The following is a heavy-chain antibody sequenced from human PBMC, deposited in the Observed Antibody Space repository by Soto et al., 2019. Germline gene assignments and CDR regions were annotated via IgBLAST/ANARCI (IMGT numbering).Heavy chain of an antibody. CDR3: ARVGGINWFDP. D-gene: IGHD3-16*01. CDR2: IYYSGST. CDR1: GDSINNYY. Sequence: PSETLSLTCTVSGDSINNYYWSWIRQPPGKRLEWIGYIYYSGSTNYNPSLKSRDTISVDTSKNQFSLQLTSVTTADTAVYYCARVGGINWFDPWGQGTLVTVSS. V-gene: IGHV4-59*01. J-gene: IGHJ5*02.